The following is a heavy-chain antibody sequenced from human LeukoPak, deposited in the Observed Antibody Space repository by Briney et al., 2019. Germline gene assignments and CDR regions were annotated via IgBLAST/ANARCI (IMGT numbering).Heavy chain of an antibody. CDR2: INHSGST. CDR1: GGSFSGYY. V-gene: IGHV4-34*01. J-gene: IGHJ5*02. CDR3: ARGGWDDYGDYGPRFDP. D-gene: IGHD4-17*01. Sequence: SETLSLTCAVYGGSFSGYYWSWIRQPPGKGLEWIGEINHSGSTNYNPSLKSRVTISVDTSKNQFSLKLSSVTAADTAVYYCARGGWDDYGDYGPRFDPWGQGTLVTVSS.